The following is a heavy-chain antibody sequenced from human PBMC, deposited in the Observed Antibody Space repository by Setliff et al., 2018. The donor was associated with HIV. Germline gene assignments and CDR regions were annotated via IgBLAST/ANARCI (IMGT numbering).Heavy chain of an antibody. D-gene: IGHD6-19*01. CDR1: GFTFSYYG. J-gene: IGHJ4*02. V-gene: IGHV3-30*02. CDR2: ILFDGTYK. CDR3: AKNFYSSPWSPLDY. Sequence: LRLSCAASGFTFSYYGVHWVRQAPGKGLDWVASILFDGTYKYYADSLKGRFTISRDNSKNTLFLQMNSLRTEDTAVYYCAKNFYSSPWSPLDYWGQGTLVTVSS.